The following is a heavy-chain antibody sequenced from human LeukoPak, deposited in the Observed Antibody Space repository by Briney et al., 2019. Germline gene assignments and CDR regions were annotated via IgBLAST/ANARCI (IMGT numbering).Heavy chain of an antibody. J-gene: IGHJ4*02. Sequence: GESLKISCKASGYTFSGYWRGWVRQMPGKGLEWMGIIYPDDSDTRYSPSFQGQVTISADKSIRTTYLQWSSLKASDTAMYYCARPRVTFGSGIYYYNYFDFWGQGTLVTVSS. V-gene: IGHV5-51*01. CDR2: IYPDDSDT. CDR1: GYTFSGYW. CDR3: ARPRVTFGSGIYYYNYFDF. D-gene: IGHD3-10*01.